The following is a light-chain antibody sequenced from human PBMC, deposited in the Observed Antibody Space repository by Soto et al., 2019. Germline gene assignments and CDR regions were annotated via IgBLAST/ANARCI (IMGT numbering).Light chain of an antibody. V-gene: IGKV1-39*01. CDR2: GAS. Sequence: DIQMTQSPSSLSASVGDRVTITCRASQNINRHLNWYQERPGKAPKLLISGASSWQSGLPSRFSGSGSRSDLTLTIRPVESEEIATYYCQQSATVPQSFGGGTK. CDR3: QQSATVPQS. J-gene: IGKJ4*01. CDR1: QNINRH.